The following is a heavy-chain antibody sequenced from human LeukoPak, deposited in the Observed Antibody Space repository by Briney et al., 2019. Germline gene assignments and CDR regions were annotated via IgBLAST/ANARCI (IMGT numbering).Heavy chain of an antibody. Sequence: SETLSLTCSVSGASISTYYWGWIRQPPGKGLEWIGTIYYSGSTYYNPSLKSRVTISVDTSKNQFSLKLSSVTAADTAVYYCARDSHSAYCGGDCSPNWFDPWGQGTLVTVSS. V-gene: IGHV4-39*07. CDR3: ARDSHSAYCGGDCSPNWFDP. J-gene: IGHJ5*02. CDR2: IYYSGST. CDR1: GASISTYY. D-gene: IGHD2-21*02.